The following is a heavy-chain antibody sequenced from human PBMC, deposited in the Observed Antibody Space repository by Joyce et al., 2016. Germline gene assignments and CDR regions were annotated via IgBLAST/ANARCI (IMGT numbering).Heavy chain of an antibody. J-gene: IGHJ6*02. Sequence: VQLVESGGGLVQPGGSLRLSCAASGFTFSSYSMNWVRQAPGKGLEGVSYISSSSSTIYYADSVKGRFSISRDNAKNSLFLQMKSLRAEDTAVYYCASDRRCGVPSFGMDVWGQGTTVTVSS. CDR3: ASDRRCGVPSFGMDV. V-gene: IGHV3-48*04. CDR1: GFTFSSYS. CDR2: ISSSSSTI. D-gene: IGHD1-1*01.